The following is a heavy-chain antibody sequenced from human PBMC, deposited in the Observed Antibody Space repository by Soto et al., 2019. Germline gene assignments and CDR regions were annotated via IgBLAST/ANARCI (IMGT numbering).Heavy chain of an antibody. CDR2: TYYRSKWYS. CDR3: ARAKEYTSSSGLDV. J-gene: IGHJ6*02. D-gene: IGHD6-6*01. V-gene: IGHV6-1*01. CDR1: GDSVSNNNAA. Sequence: PSQTLSLTCAISGDSVSNNNAAWNWIRQSPSRGLEWLGRTYYRSKWYSDYALSVKSRIAVKPDTSKNQFSLQLNSVSPEDTAVYYCARAKEYTSSSGLDVWGQGTTVTVSS.